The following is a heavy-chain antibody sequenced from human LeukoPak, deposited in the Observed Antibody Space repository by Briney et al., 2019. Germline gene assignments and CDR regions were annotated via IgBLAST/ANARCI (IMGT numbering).Heavy chain of an antibody. CDR1: GFTVSSNY. Sequence: PGGPLRLSCAASGFTVSSNYMNWVRQAPGKGLEWVSSISSSSSYIYYADSVKGRFTISRDNAKNSLYLQMNSLRAEDTAVYYCARELDAFDIWGQGTMVTVSS. V-gene: IGHV3-21*01. CDR3: ARELDAFDI. J-gene: IGHJ3*02. CDR2: ISSSSSYI.